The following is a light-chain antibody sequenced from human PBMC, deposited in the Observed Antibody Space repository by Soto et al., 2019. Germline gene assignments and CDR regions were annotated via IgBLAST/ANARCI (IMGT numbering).Light chain of an antibody. CDR2: DVS. J-gene: IGLJ1*01. CDR3: CSYAGTNYV. CDR1: SSDVGGYNC. V-gene: IGLV2-11*01. Sequence: QSVITQPRSVFGSPGQSITISCTGTSSDVGGYNCVSWYQQHPGKAPKLMIYDVSKRPSGVPDRFSGSKSGNTASLTISGLQAEDEADYYCCSYAGTNYVFGPGTNVTGL.